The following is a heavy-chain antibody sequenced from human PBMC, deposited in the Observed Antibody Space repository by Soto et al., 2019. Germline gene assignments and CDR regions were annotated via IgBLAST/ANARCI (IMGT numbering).Heavy chain of an antibody. CDR3: ATDLVAGTTYPYYYYGMDV. Sequence: XAVKVACKVSGYPLTELSMDWVRQAPGKGLEWMGGFDPEDGETIYAQKFQGRVTMTEDTSTDTAYMELSSLRSEDTAVYYCATDLVAGTTYPYYYYGMDVWGQGTTVTVSS. D-gene: IGHD1-7*01. CDR2: FDPEDGET. CDR1: GYPLTELS. J-gene: IGHJ6*02. V-gene: IGHV1-24*01.